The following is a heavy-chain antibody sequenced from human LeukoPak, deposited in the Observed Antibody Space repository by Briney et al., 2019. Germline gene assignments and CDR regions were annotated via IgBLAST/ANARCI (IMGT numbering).Heavy chain of an antibody. CDR1: GGSISSYD. CDR2: IYTSGST. V-gene: IGHV4-4*07. CDR3: ARVGYGSGSHWFDP. D-gene: IGHD3-10*01. J-gene: IGHJ5*02. Sequence: TSETLSLPCTVSGGSISSYDWSWIRQPAGKGLEWIERIYTSGSTNYNPSLKSRVTMSVDTSKNQFSLKLSSVTAADTAVYYCARVGYGSGSHWFDPWGQGTLVTVSS.